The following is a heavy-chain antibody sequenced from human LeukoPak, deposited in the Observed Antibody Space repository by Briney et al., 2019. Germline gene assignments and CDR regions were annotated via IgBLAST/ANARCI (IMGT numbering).Heavy chain of an antibody. CDR1: GSTFSSYA. J-gene: IGHJ4*02. CDR3: ARGPEWEPYYFDY. D-gene: IGHD1-26*01. Sequence: GGSLRLSCAASGSTFSSYAMHWVRQAPGKGLEWVAVISYDRSNKNYADSVKGRFTISRDNSKNTLYLQMNSLRAEDTAVYYCARGPEWEPYYFDYWGQGTLVTVSS. CDR2: ISYDRSNK. V-gene: IGHV3-30-3*01.